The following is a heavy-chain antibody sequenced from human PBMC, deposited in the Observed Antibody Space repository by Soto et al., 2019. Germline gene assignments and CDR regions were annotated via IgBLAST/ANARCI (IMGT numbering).Heavy chain of an antibody. CDR2: IIPIFGTA. D-gene: IGHD2-2*01. CDR3: ARLTSLPAAIIGGDY. V-gene: IGHV1-69*01. Sequence: QVQLVQSGAEVKKPGSSVKVSCKASGGTFSSYAISWVRQAPGQGLEWLGGIIPIFGTANYAQKFQGRVTITADESTSTAYMELSSLRSEDTAVYYCARLTSLPAAIIGGDYWGQGTLVTVSS. CDR1: GGTFSSYA. J-gene: IGHJ4*02.